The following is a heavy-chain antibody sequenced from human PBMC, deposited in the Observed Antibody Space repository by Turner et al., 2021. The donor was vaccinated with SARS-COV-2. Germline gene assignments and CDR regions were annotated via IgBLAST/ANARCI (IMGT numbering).Heavy chain of an antibody. J-gene: IGHJ3*02. CDR3: ASPGGNSGWFFAYDI. CDR1: GGSISSSSYY. D-gene: IGHD6-19*01. Sequence: QLQLQESGPGLVKPSETLSLTCTVSGGSISSSSYYWGWIRQPPGKGLEWIWSIYYSGSTYYNPSLKSRVTISVDTSKNQYSLKLNSVTAADTAVYYCASPGGNSGWFFAYDIWGQGTMVTVSS. V-gene: IGHV4-39*01. CDR2: IYYSGST.